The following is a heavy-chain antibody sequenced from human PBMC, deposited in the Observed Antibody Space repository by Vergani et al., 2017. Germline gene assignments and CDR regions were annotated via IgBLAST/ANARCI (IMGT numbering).Heavy chain of an antibody. V-gene: IGHV3-74*01. CDR1: GFTFNEYW. D-gene: IGHD3-3*01. Sequence: EVELVESGGGLVQPGGSLRLSCAASGFTFNEYWMHWARQVPGKGLVWVSGMNGDGDTISYADSVKGRFTISRDNAKNTLFLQMNSLRAEDTAVYYCARARKFRFGVVWENWFHPWGQGTLVTVSS. CDR3: ARARKFRFGVVWENWFHP. J-gene: IGHJ5*02. CDR2: MNGDGDTI.